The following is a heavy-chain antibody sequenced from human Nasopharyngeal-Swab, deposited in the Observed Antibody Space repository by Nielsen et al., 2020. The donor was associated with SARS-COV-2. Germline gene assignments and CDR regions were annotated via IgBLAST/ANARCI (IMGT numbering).Heavy chain of an antibody. V-gene: IGHV3-23*01. CDR2: ISGSGGST. Sequence: GGSLRLSCAASGFTFSSYAMSWVRQAPGKGLEWVSAISGSGGSTYYADSVKGRFTISRDNSKNTLYLQMNSLRAEDTAVYYCAKDPYYDFWSGYYFDYWGQGTLVTVSS. CDR3: AKDPYYDFWSGYYFDY. CDR1: GFTFSSYA. D-gene: IGHD3-3*01. J-gene: IGHJ4*02.